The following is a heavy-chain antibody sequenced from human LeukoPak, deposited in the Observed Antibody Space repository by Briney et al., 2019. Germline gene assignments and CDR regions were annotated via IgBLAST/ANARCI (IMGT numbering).Heavy chain of an antibody. V-gene: IGHV4-30-4*07. J-gene: IGHJ4*02. CDR1: GGSISSGGYS. CDR2: IYYSGST. CDR3: ARAGLVGAVDY. Sequence: SETLSLTCAVSGGSISSGGYSWSWLRQPPGKGLEWIGYIYYSGSTYYNPSLKSRVTISVDTSKNQFSLKLSSVTAADTAVYYCARAGLVGAVDYWGQGTLVTVSS. D-gene: IGHD1-26*01.